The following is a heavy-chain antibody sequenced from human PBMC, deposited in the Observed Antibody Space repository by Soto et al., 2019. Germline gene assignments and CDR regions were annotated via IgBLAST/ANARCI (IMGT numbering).Heavy chain of an antibody. D-gene: IGHD3-16*02. Sequence: PSETLSLTCTVSGGSISSSSYYWGWIRQPPGKGLEWIGSIYYSGSTYYNPSLKSRVTISVDTSKNQFSLKLSSVTAADTAVYYCAGLWGSYRRSDDHYGMDAWGQGTTVT. J-gene: IGHJ6*02. CDR3: AGLWGSYRRSDDHYGMDA. V-gene: IGHV4-39*01. CDR2: IYYSGST. CDR1: GGSISSSSYY.